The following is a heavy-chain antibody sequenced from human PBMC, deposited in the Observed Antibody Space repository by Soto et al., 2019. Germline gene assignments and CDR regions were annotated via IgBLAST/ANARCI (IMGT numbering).Heavy chain of an antibody. CDR2: INAGNGNT. CDR3: ARSIVVVTAVDY. D-gene: IGHD2-21*02. V-gene: IGHV1-3*01. J-gene: IGHJ4*02. Sequence: QVQLVQSGAEVKKPGASVKVSCKASGYTFTSYAMHWVRQATGQRLEWMGWINAGNGNTKYSQKFQGRVTITRDTSASTAYMELSSLRSEDTAVYYCARSIVVVTAVDYWGQGTLVTVSS. CDR1: GYTFTSYA.